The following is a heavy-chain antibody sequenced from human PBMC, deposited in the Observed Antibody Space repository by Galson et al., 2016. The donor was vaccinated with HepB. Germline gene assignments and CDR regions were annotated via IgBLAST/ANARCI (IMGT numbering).Heavy chain of an antibody. J-gene: IGHJ4*02. V-gene: IGHV3-23*01. Sequence: GLEWVSTINNGGATYYGDSVKGRFIISRDNSKNTLYLQMNNLRAEDTAMYYCAKDDFWSGYSRSGLDYWGQGTLVTVFS. CDR2: INNGGAT. CDR3: AKDDFWSGYSRSGLDY. D-gene: IGHD3-3*01.